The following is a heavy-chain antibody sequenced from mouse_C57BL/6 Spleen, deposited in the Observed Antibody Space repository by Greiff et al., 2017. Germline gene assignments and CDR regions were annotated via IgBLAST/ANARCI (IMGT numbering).Heavy chain of an antibody. D-gene: IGHD2-12*01. CDR2: IDPENGDT. CDR1: GFNIKDDY. CDR3: TPYSAWFAY. Sequence: DVKLVESGAELVRPGASVKLSCTASGFNIKDDYMHWVKQRPEQGLEWIGWIDPENGDTEYASKFQGKATITADTSSNTAYLQLSSLTSEDAAVYYCTPYSAWFAYWGQGTLVTVSA. J-gene: IGHJ3*01. V-gene: IGHV14-4*01.